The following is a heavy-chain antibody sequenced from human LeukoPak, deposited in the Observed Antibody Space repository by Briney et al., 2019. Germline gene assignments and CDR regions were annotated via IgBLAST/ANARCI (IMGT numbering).Heavy chain of an antibody. CDR2: INHSGST. CDR1: GGSMSGYY. V-gene: IGHV4-34*01. D-gene: IGHD3-16*02. Sequence: SETLSLTCTVSGGSMSGYYWSWIRQPPGKGLEWIGEINHSGSTNYNPSLKSRVTISVDTSKNQFSLKLSSVTAADTAVYYCARVGYDYVWGSYRYTYFDYWGQGTLVTVSS. CDR3: ARVGYDYVWGSYRYTYFDY. J-gene: IGHJ4*02.